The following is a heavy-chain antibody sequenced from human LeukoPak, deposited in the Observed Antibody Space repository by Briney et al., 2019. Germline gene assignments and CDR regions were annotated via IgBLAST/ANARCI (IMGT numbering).Heavy chain of an antibody. CDR3: ASGLGGSYNS. Sequence: GGSLRLSCAASGFTFNNYAMSWVRQAPGKGLEWVSTITGSGGRTYYADSVKGRFTISRDNSKNTLYLQMNSLRAEDTAVYYCASGLGGSYNSWGQGTLVTVSS. CDR2: ITGSGGRT. CDR1: GFTFNNYA. J-gene: IGHJ4*02. V-gene: IGHV3-23*01. D-gene: IGHD2-15*01.